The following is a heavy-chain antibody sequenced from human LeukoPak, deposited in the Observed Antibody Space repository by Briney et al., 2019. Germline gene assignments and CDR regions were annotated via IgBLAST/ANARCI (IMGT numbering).Heavy chain of an antibody. Sequence: ASVKVSCKASGGTFSSYAISWVRQAPGQGLEWMGGIIPIFGTANYAQKFQGRVTITTDESTSTAYMELRSLRSDDTAVYYCAREGGGSYLDYWGQGTLVTVSS. CDR1: GGTFSSYA. J-gene: IGHJ4*02. CDR3: AREGGGSYLDY. D-gene: IGHD1-26*01. V-gene: IGHV1-69*05. CDR2: IIPIFGTA.